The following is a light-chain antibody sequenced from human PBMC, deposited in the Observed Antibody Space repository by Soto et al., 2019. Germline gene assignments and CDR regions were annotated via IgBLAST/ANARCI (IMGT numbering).Light chain of an antibody. CDR3: AAWDDSLNGVV. CDR2: SSN. CDR1: STNIGSHT. J-gene: IGLJ2*01. Sequence: QSVLTQPPSASGTPGQRVTISCSGSSTNIGSHTVNWYQQVPGTAPKLLIYSSNPRPSGVPDRFSGSKSGTSASLAISGLQSEDEADYCCAAWDDSLNGVVFGGGTKLTVL. V-gene: IGLV1-44*01.